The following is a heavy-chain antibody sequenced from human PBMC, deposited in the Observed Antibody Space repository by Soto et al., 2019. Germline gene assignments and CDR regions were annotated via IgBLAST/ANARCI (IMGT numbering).Heavy chain of an antibody. CDR1: GGSISSYY. D-gene: IGHD2-2*01. J-gene: IGHJ5*02. CDR2: IYTSGST. Sequence: SETLSLTCTVCGGSISSYYWSWIRQPAGKGLERIGRIYTSGSTNYNPSLKIRATMSVDTSKNQFSLKLSSVTAADKEVYHCPGHLGYRSSTSGSSRSFDPWGKVTL. CDR3: PGHLGYRSSTSGSSRSFDP. V-gene: IGHV4-4*07.